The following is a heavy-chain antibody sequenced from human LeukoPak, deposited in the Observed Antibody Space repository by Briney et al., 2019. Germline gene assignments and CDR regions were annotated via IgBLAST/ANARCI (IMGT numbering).Heavy chain of an antibody. CDR1: GFTFSSYS. J-gene: IGHJ4*02. V-gene: IGHV3-7*03. Sequence: GGSLRLSCAASGFTFSSYSMNWVRQAPGKGLEWVANIKQDGSEKYFVDSVRGRFTISRDNAKNSLYLQMNSLRAEDTALYYCAKGGPEPYSSSWYGSGYWGQGTLVTVSS. D-gene: IGHD6-13*01. CDR3: AKGGPEPYSSSWYGSGY. CDR2: IKQDGSEK.